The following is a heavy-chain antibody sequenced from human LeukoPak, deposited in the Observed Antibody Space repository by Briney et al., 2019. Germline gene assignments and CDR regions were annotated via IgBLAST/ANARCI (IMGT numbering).Heavy chain of an antibody. V-gene: IGHV1-24*01. CDR1: GYTLTELS. J-gene: IGHJ5*02. CDR3: ATERGHGSGSYYVDQP. D-gene: IGHD3-10*01. CDR2: FDPEDGGT. Sequence: ASVKVSCKVSGYTLTELSMHWVRQAPGKGLEWMGGFDPEDGGTIYAQKFQGRVTMTEDTSTDTAYMELSSLRSEDTAVYYCATERGHGSGSYYVDQPWGQGTLVTVSS.